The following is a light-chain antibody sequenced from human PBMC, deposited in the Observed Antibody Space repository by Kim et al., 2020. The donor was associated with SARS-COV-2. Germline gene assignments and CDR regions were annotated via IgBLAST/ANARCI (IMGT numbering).Light chain of an antibody. CDR2: AAS. V-gene: IGKV1-39*01. CDR3: QQSYSTPPWT. Sequence: DIQMTQSPSTLPASVGDSVTITCRASQSISRWLAWFQQKAGKAPKLLICAASSLQSGVPSRFSGSGSGTDFTLTISSLQPEDFATYYCQQSYSTPPWTFGQGTKVEIK. CDR1: QSISRW. J-gene: IGKJ1*01.